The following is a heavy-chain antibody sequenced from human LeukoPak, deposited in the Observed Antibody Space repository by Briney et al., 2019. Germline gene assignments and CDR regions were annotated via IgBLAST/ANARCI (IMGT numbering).Heavy chain of an antibody. CDR2: ISYDGSNK. D-gene: IGHD3-22*01. CDR3: ARVPMYYDSSGYFRY. CDR1: GFTFSSYA. J-gene: IGHJ4*02. Sequence: PGGSLRLSCAASGFTFSSYAIHWVRQAPGKGLEWVAVISYDGSNKYYADSVKGRFTISRDNSKNTLYLQMNSLRAEDTAVYYCARVPMYYDSSGYFRYWGQGTLVTVSS. V-gene: IGHV3-30-3*01.